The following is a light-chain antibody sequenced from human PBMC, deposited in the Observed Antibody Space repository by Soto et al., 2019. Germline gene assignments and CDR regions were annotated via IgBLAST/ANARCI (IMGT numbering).Light chain of an antibody. CDR1: SSNIGSNY. J-gene: IGLJ1*01. Sequence: QSVLTQPPSASGTPGQRVTISCSGSSSNIGSNYVYWYQQFPGTAPKLLIYSNNQRPSGVPDRFSGSKSGTSASLAISGLRSEDEDDYYCAAWDDSLSGYYVFGTGTKLTVL. CDR3: AAWDDSLSGYYV. CDR2: SNN. V-gene: IGLV1-47*02.